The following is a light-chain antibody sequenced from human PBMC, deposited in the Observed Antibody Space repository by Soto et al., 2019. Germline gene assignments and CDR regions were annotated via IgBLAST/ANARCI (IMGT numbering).Light chain of an antibody. J-gene: IGKJ4*01. V-gene: IGKV3-15*01. CDR1: QSVSYS. CDR2: GAS. Sequence: EIVMTQSPATLSVSPGERATLSCRASQSVSYSLAWYQQKPGQAPRLLIHGASTRATGIPDRFSGSGSGTEFTLTISSLQSEDFAVHYCQQYDNWPPLTFGGGTKVEIK. CDR3: QQYDNWPPLT.